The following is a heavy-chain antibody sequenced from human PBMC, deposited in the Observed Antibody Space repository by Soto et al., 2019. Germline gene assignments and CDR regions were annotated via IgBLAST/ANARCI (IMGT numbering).Heavy chain of an antibody. J-gene: IGHJ6*02. Sequence: GGSLRLSCAASGFSFSSFGMHWVRQAPGKGLEWVAVLSYDGSNKYYVDSVKGRFTISRDNSKNTLYLQMNNLRGEDTAVYYCAKDLAYYDNSGRHMDVWGQGTTVTVSS. V-gene: IGHV3-30*18. CDR3: AKDLAYYDNSGRHMDV. D-gene: IGHD3-22*01. CDR1: GFSFSSFG. CDR2: LSYDGSNK.